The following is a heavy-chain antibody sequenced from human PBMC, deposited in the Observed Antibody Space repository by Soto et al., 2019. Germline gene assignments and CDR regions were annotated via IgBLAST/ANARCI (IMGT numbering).Heavy chain of an antibody. CDR3: AKDPDYGDNTWYFDL. Sequence: EVQLLESGGGLVQPGGSLRLSCAASGFTFSSYAMSWVRQAPGKGLEWVSAISGGGGSTYYADSVKGRFTISRDNSKNTLYLQMNSLRAEETAVYYCAKDPDYGDNTWYFDLWGRGTLVTVSS. CDR2: ISGGGGST. CDR1: GFTFSSYA. J-gene: IGHJ2*01. D-gene: IGHD4-17*01. V-gene: IGHV3-23*01.